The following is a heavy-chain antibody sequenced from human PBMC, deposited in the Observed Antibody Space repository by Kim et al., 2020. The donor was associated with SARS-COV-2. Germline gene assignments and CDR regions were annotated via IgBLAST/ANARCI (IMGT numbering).Heavy chain of an antibody. CDR1: GGSVSSSSYY. CDR3: ARLFYAAG. J-gene: IGHJ6*01. D-gene: IGHD6-13*01. Sequence: SETLSLTCTVSGGSVSSSSYYWGWIRQPPGKGLEWIGNIYYSGSTYYNTSLKSRVTISVDASKNQFSLKVSSVTDADTAVDYCARLFYAAGRG. CDR2: IYYSGST. V-gene: IGHV4-39*01.